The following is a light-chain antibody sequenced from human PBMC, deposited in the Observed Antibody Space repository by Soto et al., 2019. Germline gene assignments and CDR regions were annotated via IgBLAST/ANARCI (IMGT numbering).Light chain of an antibody. CDR1: QSVSSY. Sequence: ELVLTQSPATLSLSPGERAHLSCRASQSVSSYLAWYQQKPGQAPRLLIYDASNRATCITSRFRGSRSGTDLTLTISSLAPEDFAVYYSHQRSNWPLTFGGGKKVEIK. CDR3: HQRSNWPLT. J-gene: IGKJ4*01. V-gene: IGKV3-11*01. CDR2: DAS.